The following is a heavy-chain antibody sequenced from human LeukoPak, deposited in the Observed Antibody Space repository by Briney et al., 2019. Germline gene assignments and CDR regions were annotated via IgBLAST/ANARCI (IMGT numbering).Heavy chain of an antibody. CDR2: IYWEDDK. J-gene: IGHJ4*02. V-gene: IGHV2-5*02. CDR3: ADLRGWLGDS. D-gene: IGHD5-24*01. Sequence: SPTLLNPPQTLALTCTVSGFALNANAVGGGWIRQPPGKALEWPALIYWEDDKRYSPSLQRRLTITKDTSNSQVILTMTNIEPVDTATYYCADLRGWLGDSWGQGTLVTVSS. CDR1: GFALNANAVG.